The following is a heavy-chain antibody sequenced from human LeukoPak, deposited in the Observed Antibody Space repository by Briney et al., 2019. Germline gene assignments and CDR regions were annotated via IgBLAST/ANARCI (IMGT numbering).Heavy chain of an antibody. J-gene: IGHJ5*02. V-gene: IGHV4-34*01. Sequence: PSETLSLTCAVYGGSFSGYYWSWIRQPPGKGLEWIGEINHSGSTNYNPSLKSRVTISVDTSKNQFSLKLSSVTAADTAVYYCARTGLGNSGIWFDPWGQGTLITVSS. D-gene: IGHD4-23*01. CDR2: INHSGST. CDR1: GGSFSGYY. CDR3: ARTGLGNSGIWFDP.